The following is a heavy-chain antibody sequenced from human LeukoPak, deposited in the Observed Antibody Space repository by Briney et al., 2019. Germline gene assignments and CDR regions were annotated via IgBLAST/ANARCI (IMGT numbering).Heavy chain of an antibody. V-gene: IGHV3-7*01. CDR2: IKQDGSEK. D-gene: IGHD3-16*02. CDR3: ASWYVWGSYRPFDY. Sequence: GGSLRLSCAASGFTFSTYSMSWVRQAPGKGLEWVANIKQDGSEKYYVDSVKGRFTISRDNAKNSLYLQMNSLRAEDTAVYYCASWYVWGSYRPFDYWGQGTLVTVSS. CDR1: GFTFSTYS. J-gene: IGHJ4*02.